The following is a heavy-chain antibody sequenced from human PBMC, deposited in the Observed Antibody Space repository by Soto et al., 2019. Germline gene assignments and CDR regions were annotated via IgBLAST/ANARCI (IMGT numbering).Heavy chain of an antibody. Sequence: QITLKESGPTLVKPTQTLTLTCTFSGFSLSTSGVGVGWIRQPPGKALEWLALIYWNDDKRYSPSLKSRLTITKDTPKNPVVLTMTNMDPVDTATYYCARTQLFVRPAAGYFDYWGQGTLGTVS. CDR2: IYWNDDK. D-gene: IGHD6-13*01. V-gene: IGHV2-5*01. J-gene: IGHJ4*02. CDR1: GFSLSTSGVG. CDR3: ARTQLFVRPAAGYFDY.